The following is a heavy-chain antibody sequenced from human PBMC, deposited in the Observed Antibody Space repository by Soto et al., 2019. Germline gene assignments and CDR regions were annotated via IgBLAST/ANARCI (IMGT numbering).Heavy chain of an antibody. CDR3: AREQYYDFWSAYYYYYGMDV. D-gene: IGHD3-3*01. V-gene: IGHV3-21*01. CDR2: ISSSSSYI. CDR1: GFTFSSYS. J-gene: IGHJ6*02. Sequence: GGSLRLSCAASGFTFSSYSMNWVRQAPGKGLEWVSSISSSSSYIYYADSVKGRFTISRDNAKNSLYLQMNSLRAEDTAVYYCAREQYYDFWSAYYYYYGMDVWGQGTTVIVSS.